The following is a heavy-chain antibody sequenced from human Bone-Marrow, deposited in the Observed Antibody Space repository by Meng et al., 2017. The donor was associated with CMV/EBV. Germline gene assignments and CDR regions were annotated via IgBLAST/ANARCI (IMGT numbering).Heavy chain of an antibody. CDR3: ARGKGRQY. CDR1: GFTFANFG. D-gene: IGHD3-16*01. V-gene: IGHV3-23*01. J-gene: IGHJ4*02. CDR2: ISKTGDGT. Sequence: GESLKISCEASGFTFANFGMIWVRQAPGTGLEWVSTISKTGDGTHYGDSVKGRFTISRDNSKSTLYLQMNSLRAEDTAVYYCARGKGRQYWGQGTLVTVSS.